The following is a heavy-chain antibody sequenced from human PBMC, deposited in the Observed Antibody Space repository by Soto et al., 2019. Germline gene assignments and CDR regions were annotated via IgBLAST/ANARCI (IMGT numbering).Heavy chain of an antibody. Sequence: ASVKVSCKASGYTFTGYYMHWVRQAPGQGLEWMGWINPNRGGTNYAQKFQGRVTMTRDTSISTAYMELSRLRSDDTAVYYCARELVVSDYYYYGMDVWGQGTTVTVSS. CDR2: INPNRGGT. J-gene: IGHJ6*02. CDR3: ARELVVSDYYYYGMDV. V-gene: IGHV1-2*02. D-gene: IGHD2-15*01. CDR1: GYTFTGYY.